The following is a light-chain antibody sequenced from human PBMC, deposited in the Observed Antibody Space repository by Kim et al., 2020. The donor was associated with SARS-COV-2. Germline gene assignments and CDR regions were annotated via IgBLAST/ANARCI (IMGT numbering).Light chain of an antibody. Sequence: ASVGDRVTITCRASQGISNSLAWYQQKPGKVPKVLIFAASTFLSGVPSRFSGSGSGTDFTLTISSLQPEDVATYYCQKYDAAPWTFGQGTKVDIK. CDR3: QKYDAAPWT. CDR2: AAS. J-gene: IGKJ1*01. V-gene: IGKV1-27*01. CDR1: QGISNS.